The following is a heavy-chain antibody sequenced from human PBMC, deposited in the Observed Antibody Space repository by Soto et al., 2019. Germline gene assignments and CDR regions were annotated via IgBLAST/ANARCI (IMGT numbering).Heavy chain of an antibody. V-gene: IGHV3-66*01. Sequence: PGGSLRLSCAASGFTVSSNYMSWVRQAPGKGLEWVSVIYSGGSTYYADSVKGRFTISRDNSKNTLYLQMNSLRAEDTAVYYCARDYRWFGELYNYWGQGTLVTVSS. CDR3: ARDYRWFGELYNY. J-gene: IGHJ4*02. CDR2: IYSGGST. CDR1: GFTVSSNY. D-gene: IGHD3-10*01.